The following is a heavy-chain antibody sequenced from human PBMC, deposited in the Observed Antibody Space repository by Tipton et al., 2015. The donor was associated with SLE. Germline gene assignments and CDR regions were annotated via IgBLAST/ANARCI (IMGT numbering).Heavy chain of an antibody. CDR3: ARGFYYMDV. CDR1: GGSISSSSYY. J-gene: IGHJ6*03. V-gene: IGHV4-61*01. Sequence: TLSLTCTVSGGSISSSSYYWSWIRQPPGKGLEWIGYMYYSGSTNYNPSLKSRVTMSVDMSKNQFSLKLNSVTAADTAVYYCARGFYYMDVWGKGTTVTVSS. CDR2: MYYSGST.